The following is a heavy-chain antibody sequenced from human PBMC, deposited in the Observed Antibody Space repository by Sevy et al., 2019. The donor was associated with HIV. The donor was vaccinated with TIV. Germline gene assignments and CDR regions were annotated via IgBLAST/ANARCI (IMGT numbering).Heavy chain of an antibody. CDR1: GGSISSYY. CDR2: IYTSGNT. J-gene: IGHJ6*02. D-gene: IGHD2-15*01. Sequence: SETLSLTCTVSGGSISSYYWSWIRQPAGKGLEWIGRIYTSGNTKYNPSLKSRVTMSVDTSKNQFSLKLSSVTAADTAVYYCARDIVVVVAAISDYYGMDVWGQETTVTVSS. CDR3: ARDIVVVVAAISDYYGMDV. V-gene: IGHV4-4*07.